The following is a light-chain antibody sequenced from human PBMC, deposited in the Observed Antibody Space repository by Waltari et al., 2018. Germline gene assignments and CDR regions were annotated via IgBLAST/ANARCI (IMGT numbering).Light chain of an antibody. V-gene: IGKV2D-29*01. J-gene: IGKJ1*01. CDR3: MQTKQFPWT. Sequence: DIVMTQSPDSLAVSLGERASISCKSSQSLLYTDGKTYFYWYLQKAGQPPQLLIYEISKRFSGVPARFSGSGSGTEFTLKISRVEAEDVGVYYCMQTKQFPWTLGQGTKVEVK. CDR2: EIS. CDR1: QSLLYTDGKTY.